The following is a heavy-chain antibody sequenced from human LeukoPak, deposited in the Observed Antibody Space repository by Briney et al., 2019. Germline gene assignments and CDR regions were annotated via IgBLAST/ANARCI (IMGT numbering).Heavy chain of an antibody. D-gene: IGHD1-26*01. CDR3: ARGRIVGATHLDY. CDR2: INHSGST. CDR1: GGSFSGYY. J-gene: IGHJ4*02. Sequence: SETLSLTCAVYGGSFSGYYWSWIRQPPGKGLEWIGEINHSGSTNYNPSLKSRVTISVDTSKNQFSLKLSSVTAADTAVYYCARGRIVGATHLDYWGQGTLVTVSS. V-gene: IGHV4-34*01.